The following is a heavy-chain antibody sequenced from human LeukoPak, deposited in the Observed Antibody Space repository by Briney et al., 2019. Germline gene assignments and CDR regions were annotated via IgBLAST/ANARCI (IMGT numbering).Heavy chain of an antibody. CDR3: AKDRPAGSGSPDAFDI. CDR2: IRYDGSNK. J-gene: IGHJ3*02. D-gene: IGHD3-10*01. Sequence: GSLRLSCAASGFTFSSYGMHWVRQAPGKGLEWVAFIRYDGSNKYYADSVKGRFTISRDNSKNTLYLQMNSLRAEDTAVYYCAKDRPAGSGSPDAFDIWGQGTMVTVSS. V-gene: IGHV3-30*02. CDR1: GFTFSSYG.